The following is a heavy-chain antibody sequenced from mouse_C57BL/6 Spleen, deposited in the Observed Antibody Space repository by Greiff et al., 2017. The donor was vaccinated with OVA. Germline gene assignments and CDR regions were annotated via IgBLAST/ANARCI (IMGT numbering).Heavy chain of an antibody. D-gene: IGHD1-1*01. CDR1: GFTFSSYA. V-gene: IGHV5-9-1*02. CDR2: ISSGGDYI. CDR3: TRVGGRLRYGDYFDY. J-gene: IGHJ2*01. Sequence: EVKLVESGEGLVKPGGSLKLSCAASGFTFSSYAMSWVRQTPEKRLEWVAYISSGGDYIYYADTVKGRFTISRDNARNTLYLQMSSLKSEDTAMDYCTRVGGRLRYGDYFDYWGQGTTLTVAA.